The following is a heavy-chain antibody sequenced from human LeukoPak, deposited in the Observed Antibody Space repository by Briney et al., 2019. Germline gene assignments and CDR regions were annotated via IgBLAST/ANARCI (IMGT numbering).Heavy chain of an antibody. CDR3: ARDAPGRAVAGNDY. CDR1: GGSFSGYY. CDR2: INHSGST. V-gene: IGHV4-34*01. J-gene: IGHJ4*02. D-gene: IGHD6-19*01. Sequence: PSETLSLTCAVYGGSFSGYYWSWIRQPPGKGLEWIGEINHSGSTNYNPSLKSRVTISVDTSKNQFSLKLSSVTAADTAVYYCARDAPGRAVAGNDYWGQGTLATVSS.